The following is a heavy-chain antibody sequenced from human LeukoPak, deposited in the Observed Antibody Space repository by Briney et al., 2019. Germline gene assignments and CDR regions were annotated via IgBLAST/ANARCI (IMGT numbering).Heavy chain of an antibody. CDR2: IYYSGST. CDR1: GGSISSYY. J-gene: IGHJ4*02. D-gene: IGHD5-12*01. V-gene: IGHV4-59*01. CDR3: ARRQVPTTDFDY. Sequence: PSETLSLTCTVSGGSISSYYWSWIRQPPGKGLEWIGYIYYSGSTNYNPSLRSRVTISVDTSKNQFSLKLSSVTAADTAVYYCARRQVPTTDFDYWGQGTLVTVSS.